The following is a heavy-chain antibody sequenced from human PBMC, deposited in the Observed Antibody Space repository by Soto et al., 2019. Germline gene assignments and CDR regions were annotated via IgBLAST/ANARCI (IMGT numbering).Heavy chain of an antibody. V-gene: IGHV1-18*01. CDR2: IGAYNGNT. CDR1: GYTFSNYG. CDR3: ARDAVYYDNSGYFGSPSIDY. Sequence: QVQLVQSGAEVKKPWASVKVSCKASGYTFSNYGISWVRQAPGQGLEWMGWIGAYNGNTNYAQKLQGRVTMTTDTSTSTAYMELRSLRSDDTAVYYCARDAVYYDNSGYFGSPSIDYWGQGTLVTVSS. J-gene: IGHJ4*02. D-gene: IGHD3-22*01.